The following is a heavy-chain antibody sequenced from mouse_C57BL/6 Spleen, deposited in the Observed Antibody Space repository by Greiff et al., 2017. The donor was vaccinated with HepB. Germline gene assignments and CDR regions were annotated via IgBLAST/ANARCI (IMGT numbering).Heavy chain of an antibody. Sequence: VKLVESGPELVKPGASVKISCKASGYAFSSSWMNWVKQRPGKGLEWIGRIYPGDGDTNYNGKFKGKATLTADTSSSTAYLQLSSLTSEDSAVYFCARRAYGTGFAYWGQGTLVTVSA. V-gene: IGHV1-82*01. CDR2: IYPGDGDT. D-gene: IGHD2-10*02. CDR3: ARRAYGTGFAY. J-gene: IGHJ3*01. CDR1: GYAFSSSW.